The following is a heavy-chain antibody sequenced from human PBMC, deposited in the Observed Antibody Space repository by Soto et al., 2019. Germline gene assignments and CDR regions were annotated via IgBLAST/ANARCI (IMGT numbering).Heavy chain of an antibody. Sequence: QVQLVQSGAAVKKPGASVKVSCKASGYTFSSYGFSWVRQAPGQGLEWMGWISAYNANTKHEQKFQGRITMTTETATSTAYLEQRSRTSDDTTMYCCARGNRIEAFDIWCKGTMVNASS. CDR2: ISAYNANT. CDR3: ARGNRIEAFDI. V-gene: IGHV1-18*01. CDR1: GYTFSSYG. D-gene: IGHD2-15*01. J-gene: IGHJ3*02.